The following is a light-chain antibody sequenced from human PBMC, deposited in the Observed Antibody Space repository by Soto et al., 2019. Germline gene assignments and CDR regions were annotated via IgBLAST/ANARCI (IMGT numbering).Light chain of an antibody. V-gene: IGKV3-15*01. J-gene: IGKJ4*01. CDR1: QSVRDN. CDR2: GTS. CDR3: QQYDNWPLT. Sequence: EIVMTQSPATLSVSPGERATLSCRASQSVRDNLAWYQQQPGQPPRLLIYGTSIRATGIPARFSGGASGTEFTLTISSLQSEDLAVYYCQQYDNWPLTFAGGTKVEIK.